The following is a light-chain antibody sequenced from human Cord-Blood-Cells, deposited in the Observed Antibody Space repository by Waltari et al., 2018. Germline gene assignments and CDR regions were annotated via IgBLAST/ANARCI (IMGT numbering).Light chain of an antibody. CDR1: VLAKTY. Sequence: SYELTQPSSVSVSPGQTARITCPGDVLAKTYARWFQQKPGQAPVLVIYKDSERPSGIPERFSGSSSGTTVTLTISGAQVEDEADYYCYSAADNNPVFGGGTKLTVL. V-gene: IGLV3-27*01. CDR3: YSAADNNPV. CDR2: KDS. J-gene: IGLJ2*01.